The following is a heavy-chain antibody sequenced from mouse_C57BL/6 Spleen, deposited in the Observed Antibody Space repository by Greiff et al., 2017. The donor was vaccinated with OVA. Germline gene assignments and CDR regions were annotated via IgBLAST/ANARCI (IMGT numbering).Heavy chain of an antibody. CDR3: ARETAHYAMDY. Sequence: QVQLQQSGAELVKPGAYVKISCKASGYAFSSYWMNWVKQRPGKGLEWIGQIYPGDGDTNYNGNFKGKATLTADKSSSTAYMQLSSLTSEDSAVYFCARETAHYAMDYWGQGTSVTVSS. CDR1: GYAFSSYW. CDR2: IYPGDGDT. J-gene: IGHJ4*01. V-gene: IGHV1-80*01. D-gene: IGHD3-2*01.